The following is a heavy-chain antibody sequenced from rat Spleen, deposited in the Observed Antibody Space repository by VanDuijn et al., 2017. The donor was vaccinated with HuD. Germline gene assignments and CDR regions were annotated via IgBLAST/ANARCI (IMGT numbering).Heavy chain of an antibody. D-gene: IGHD1-1*01. CDR3: TRDRYYYSGGDNWFAY. CDR2: IIYDGSST. V-gene: IGHV5S10*01. J-gene: IGHJ3*01. Sequence: EVQLVESGGGLVQPGRSLKLSCAASGFTFSDYNMAWVRQAPKKGLEWVATIIYDGSSTYYRDSVKGRFTISRDNAKSTLYLQMDSLRSEDTATYYCTRDRYYYSGGDNWFAYWGQGTLVTVSS. CDR1: GFTFSDYN.